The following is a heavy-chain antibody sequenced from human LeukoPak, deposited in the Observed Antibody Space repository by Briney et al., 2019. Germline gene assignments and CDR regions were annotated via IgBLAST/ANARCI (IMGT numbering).Heavy chain of an antibody. CDR1: GFSLSSHW. CDR2: INSDGSSA. CDR3: AREIGVSGELSSVYYYYMDV. V-gene: IGHV3-74*01. D-gene: IGHD3-10*02. J-gene: IGHJ6*03. Sequence: PGGSLRLSCAASGFSLSSHWMHWVRQAPGKGLVWISRINSDGSSASYADSVKGRFTISRDNAKNTLYLQMNSLRAEDAAVYYCAREIGVSGELSSVYYYYMDVWGKGTTVTVSS.